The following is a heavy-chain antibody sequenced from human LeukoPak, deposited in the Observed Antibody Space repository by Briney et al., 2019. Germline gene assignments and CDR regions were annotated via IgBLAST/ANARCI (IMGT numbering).Heavy chain of an antibody. CDR1: GFIFSSYG. J-gene: IGHJ4*02. CDR3: AASWYYDILTGPKRFDY. CDR2: ISGSGGST. V-gene: IGHV3-23*01. Sequence: PGGSLRLSCAASGFIFSSYGMSWVRQAPGKGLEWVSAISGSGGSTDYADSVKGRFTISRDNSMNTLYLQMNSLRAEDTAVYFCAASWYYDILTGPKRFDYWGQGTLVIVSS. D-gene: IGHD3-9*01.